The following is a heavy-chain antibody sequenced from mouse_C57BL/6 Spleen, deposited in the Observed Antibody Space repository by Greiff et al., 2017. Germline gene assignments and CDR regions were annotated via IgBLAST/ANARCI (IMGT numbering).Heavy chain of an antibody. V-gene: IGHV2-2*01. J-gene: IGHJ4*01. Sequence: VQLQQSGHGLVQPSQSLSITCTVSGFSLTSYGVHWVRQSPGKGLEWLGVIWSGGSTDYNAAFISRLSISKDNSKSQVFFKMNSLQADDTAIYYCARALYGPMDYWGQGTSVTVSS. D-gene: IGHD1-1*02. CDR3: ARALYGPMDY. CDR1: GFSLTSYG. CDR2: IWSGGST.